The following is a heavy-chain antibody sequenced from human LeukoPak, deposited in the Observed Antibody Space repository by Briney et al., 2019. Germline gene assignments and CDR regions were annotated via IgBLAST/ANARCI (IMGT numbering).Heavy chain of an antibody. CDR1: GGSFSGYH. Sequence: SETLSLTCAVYGGSFSGYHWSWIRQPPGKGLEWIGEINHSGSTNYNPSLKSRVTISVDTSKNQFSLKLSSVTAADTAVYYCARWNTVTTSGMDVWGQGTTVTVSS. D-gene: IGHD4-11*01. CDR3: ARWNTVTTSGMDV. CDR2: INHSGST. J-gene: IGHJ6*02. V-gene: IGHV4-34*01.